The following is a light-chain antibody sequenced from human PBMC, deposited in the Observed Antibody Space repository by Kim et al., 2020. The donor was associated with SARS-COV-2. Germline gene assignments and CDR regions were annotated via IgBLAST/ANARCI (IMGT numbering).Light chain of an antibody. V-gene: IGKV1-39*01. Sequence: ASVGDRVHITCRTSQSISTYLNWYQQKPGKAPKLLISETSTLQSGVPLRFSGRGSRTEFTLTISSLQPEDFGTYYCQQIFSTPRTFGQGTKVDIK. CDR3: QQIFSTPRT. CDR2: ETS. CDR1: QSISTY. J-gene: IGKJ1*01.